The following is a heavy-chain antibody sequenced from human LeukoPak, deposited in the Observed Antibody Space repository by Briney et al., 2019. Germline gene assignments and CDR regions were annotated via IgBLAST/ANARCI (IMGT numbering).Heavy chain of an antibody. CDR1: GGAITNYY. V-gene: IGHV4-59*01. CDR2: IYYTGST. CDR3: GSRRTAMFGVIKGPIDY. J-gene: IGHJ4*02. D-gene: IGHD3-3*01. Sequence: SETLSLTCGVSGGAITNYYWNWIRQAPGKGLEWLGYIYYTGSTTYNPSVKSRITISLDTSKKQISLKLRSVTAADTAVYYCGSRRTAMFGVIKGPIDYWGQGTLVTVSS.